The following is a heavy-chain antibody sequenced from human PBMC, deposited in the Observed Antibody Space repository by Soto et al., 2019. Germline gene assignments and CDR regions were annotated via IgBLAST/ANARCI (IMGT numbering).Heavy chain of an antibody. D-gene: IGHD2-2*01. J-gene: IGHJ4*02. Sequence: EVQLVESGGGLVQPGGSLRLSCAASGFTFSSYWMSWVRQAPGKGLEWVANIKQDGSEKYYVDSVKGRFTISRDNAKNSLYLQMNSLRAEDTAVYYCARGRGCSTGCLNFDYWGQGTQVSVSS. V-gene: IGHV3-7*01. CDR1: GFTFSSYW. CDR2: IKQDGSEK. CDR3: ARGRGCSTGCLNFDY.